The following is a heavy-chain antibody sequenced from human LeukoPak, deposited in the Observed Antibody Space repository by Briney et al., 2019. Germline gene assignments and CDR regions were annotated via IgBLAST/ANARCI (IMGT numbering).Heavy chain of an antibody. CDR2: IYTSGST. J-gene: IGHJ4*02. CDR1: GGSISSGSYY. CDR3: ARGIYDWNYVPFDY. Sequence: SETLSLTCTVSGGSISSGSYYWSWIRQPAGKGLEWIGRIYTSGSTNYNPSLKSRVTISVDTSKNQFSLKLSSVTAADTAVYYCARGIYDWNYVPFDYWGQGTLVTVSS. V-gene: IGHV4-61*02. D-gene: IGHD1-7*01.